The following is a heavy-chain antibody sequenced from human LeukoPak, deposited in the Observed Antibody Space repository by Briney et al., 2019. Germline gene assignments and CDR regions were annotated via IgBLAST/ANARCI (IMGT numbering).Heavy chain of an antibody. D-gene: IGHD3-16*01. Sequence: PGGSLRLSCAASGFTFSSYGMHWVRQAPGKGLEGLAFLRDDGSNKYYADSAMGRFTISRDNSKNTLYLQMLSLRAEDTAVYYCAKDYASEIDYWGKGAMVT. V-gene: IGHV3-30*02. CDR2: LRDDGSNK. J-gene: IGHJ4*02. CDR1: GFTFSSYG. CDR3: AKDYASEIDY.